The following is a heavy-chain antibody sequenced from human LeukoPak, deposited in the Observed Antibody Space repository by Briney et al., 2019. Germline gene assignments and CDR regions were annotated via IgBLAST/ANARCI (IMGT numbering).Heavy chain of an antibody. CDR2: ISGYNGKT. J-gene: IGHJ4*02. CDR3: ARDRVYDYSNPRGFDY. D-gene: IGHD4-11*01. V-gene: IGHV1-18*03. Sequence: ASERVSCKASGYPFTSFGISWVRQAPGQGLEWMGWISGYNGKTNYAQNLQGRVTMTTDTSTSTAYMDLGSLRSDDMAVYYCARDRVYDYSNPRGFDYWGQGTLVTVSS. CDR1: GYPFTSFG.